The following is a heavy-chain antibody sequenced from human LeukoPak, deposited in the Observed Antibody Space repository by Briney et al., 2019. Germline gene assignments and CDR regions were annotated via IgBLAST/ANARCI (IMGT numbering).Heavy chain of an antibody. Sequence: GRSLRLSCAASGFTFSSYGMHWVRQAPGKRLEWVAVISYDGSNKYYADSVKGRFTISRDNSKNTLYLQMNSLRAEDTAVYYCARERAGAADYWGQGTLVTVSS. CDR1: GFTFSSYG. V-gene: IGHV3-30*03. CDR3: ARERAGAADY. D-gene: IGHD1-26*01. J-gene: IGHJ4*02. CDR2: ISYDGSNK.